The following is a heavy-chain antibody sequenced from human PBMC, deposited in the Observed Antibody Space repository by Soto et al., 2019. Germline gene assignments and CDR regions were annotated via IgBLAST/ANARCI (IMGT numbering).Heavy chain of an antibody. CDR3: AKDTRPEYYYDSSGLGEIDY. CDR1: GFTFSSYG. J-gene: IGHJ4*02. Sequence: GGSLRLSCAASGFTFSSYGMHWVRQAPGKGLEWVAVISYDGSNKYYADSVKGRFTISRDNSKNTLCLQMNSLRAEDTAVYYCAKDTRPEYYYDSSGLGEIDYWGQGTLVTVSS. D-gene: IGHD3-22*01. CDR2: ISYDGSNK. V-gene: IGHV3-30*18.